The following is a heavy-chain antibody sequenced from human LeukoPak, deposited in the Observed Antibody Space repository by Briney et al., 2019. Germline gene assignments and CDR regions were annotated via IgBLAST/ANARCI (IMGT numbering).Heavy chain of an antibody. CDR2: INPDGRTT. Sequence: PGGSLRLSCAASGFTFNTYWMHWLRQAPGKGLVWVSRINPDGRTTNYADSVKGRFTISRDNAKNRLYLQMNSLRVDDTATYYCAKVDGTGNSVFDYWGQGTLVPVSS. CDR1: GFTFNTYW. D-gene: IGHD6-19*01. J-gene: IGHJ4*02. V-gene: IGHV3-74*01. CDR3: AKVDGTGNSVFDY.